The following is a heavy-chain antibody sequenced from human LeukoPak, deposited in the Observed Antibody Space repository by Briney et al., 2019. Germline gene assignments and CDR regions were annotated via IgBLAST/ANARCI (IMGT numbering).Heavy chain of an antibody. CDR3: ATDFYDTT. Sequence: GGSLRLSCATSGFTFSNAWMNWVRQAPGKGLEWVGRIRSNSDGGTIDYAAPVKGRFALSRDDSKNTLYLQMNSMQTEDTAVYYCATDFYDTTWGQGTLVTVSS. D-gene: IGHD3-22*01. CDR1: GFTFSNAW. V-gene: IGHV3-15*07. J-gene: IGHJ5*02. CDR2: IRSNSDGGTI.